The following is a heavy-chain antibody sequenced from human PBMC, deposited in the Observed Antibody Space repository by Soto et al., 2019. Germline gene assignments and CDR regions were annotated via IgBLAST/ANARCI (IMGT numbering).Heavy chain of an antibody. D-gene: IGHD3-10*01. J-gene: IGHJ6*02. V-gene: IGHV4-59*01. Sequence: QVQLQESGPGLVKPSETLSLTCTVSGGSMSSYYWSWIRQPPGKGLEWIGYIYYSGSTNYNPSLKSRVTMSVDTPKNLFSLTLSSVTAAATAVYYGARRGYGPGFPYCCGMDVWGQGTTVTVSS. CDR1: GGSMSSYY. CDR3: ARRGYGPGFPYCCGMDV. CDR2: IYYSGST.